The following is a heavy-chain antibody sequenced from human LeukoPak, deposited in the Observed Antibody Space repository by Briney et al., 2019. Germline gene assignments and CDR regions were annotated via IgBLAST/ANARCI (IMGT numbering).Heavy chain of an antibody. V-gene: IGHV3-7*03. D-gene: IGHD5-12*01. J-gene: IGHJ6*02. CDR3: ARDDRGYSGYDSYYYGMDV. Sequence: GGSLRLSCAASGFIFSNYWMTWVRQAPGKALEWVANIKPDGSGEYYVDPLKGRFTISRDNSKNTLYLQMNSLRAEDTAVYYCARDDRGYSGYDSYYYGMDVWGQGTTVTVSS. CDR2: IKPDGSGE. CDR1: GFIFSNYW.